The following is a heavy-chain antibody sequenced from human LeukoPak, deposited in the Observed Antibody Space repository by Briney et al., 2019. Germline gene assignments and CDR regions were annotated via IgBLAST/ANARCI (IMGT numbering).Heavy chain of an antibody. CDR2: IYTSGST. J-gene: IGHJ4*02. V-gene: IGHV4-4*07. CDR3: ARGIGYSSRFDY. D-gene: IGHD6-13*01. Sequence: PSETLSLTCTVSGGSISNYYWNWVRQPARKGLEWIGRIYTSGSTNYNPSLKSRVTISVDKSQSQFSLKLSSVTAADTAMYYCARGIGYSSRFDYWGQGTLVTVSS. CDR1: GGSISNYY.